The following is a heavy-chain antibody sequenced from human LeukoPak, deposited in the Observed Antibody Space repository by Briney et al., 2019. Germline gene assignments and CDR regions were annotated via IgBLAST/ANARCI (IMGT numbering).Heavy chain of an antibody. CDR2: IYYSGST. V-gene: IGHV4-59*01. CDR3: ARDPIGNYFDY. D-gene: IGHD1-26*01. J-gene: IGHJ4*02. Sequence: SETLSLTCTVSGGSIISYYWGWIRQPPGKGLEWIGYIYYSGSTNYNPSLKSRVTISGDTSKNQFSLKLSSVTAADTAVYYCARDPIGNYFDYWGQGTLGTVSS. CDR1: GGSIISYY.